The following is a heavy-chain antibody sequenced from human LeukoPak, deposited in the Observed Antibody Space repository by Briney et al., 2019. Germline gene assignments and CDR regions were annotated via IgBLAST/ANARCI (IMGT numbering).Heavy chain of an antibody. D-gene: IGHD3-22*01. J-gene: IGHJ4*02. V-gene: IGHV4-59*08. Sequence: SETLSLTCSVSGGSIRGYYWSWIRKPPGKGLECIGYIYYSGSTNYNPSLKSRVTISVDTSRNQFSLKLTSVTAADTAVYYCAKVSDRDSSGYYWGFEYWGQGTLVTVSS. CDR1: GGSIRGYY. CDR2: IYYSGST. CDR3: AKVSDRDSSGYYWGFEY.